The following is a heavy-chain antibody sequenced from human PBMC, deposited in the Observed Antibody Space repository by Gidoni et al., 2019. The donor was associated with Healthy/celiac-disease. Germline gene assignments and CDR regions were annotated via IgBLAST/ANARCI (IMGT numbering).Heavy chain of an antibody. Sequence: EVQLVESGGGLVQPGGSLRLSCAASGFTFSSYEMNWVRQAPGKGLEWVSYISSSGSTIYYADSVKGRFTISRDNAKNSLYLQMNSLRAEDTAVYYCASDHIVVVPAAIPGGVWFDPWGQGTLVTVSS. CDR2: ISSSGSTI. J-gene: IGHJ5*02. D-gene: IGHD2-2*01. CDR3: ASDHIVVVPAAIPGGVWFDP. V-gene: IGHV3-48*03. CDR1: GFTFSSYE.